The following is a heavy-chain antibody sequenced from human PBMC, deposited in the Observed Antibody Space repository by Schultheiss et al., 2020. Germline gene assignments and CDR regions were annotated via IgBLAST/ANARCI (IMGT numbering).Heavy chain of an antibody. D-gene: IGHD6-6*01. CDR2: IYHTGNT. Sequence: SETLSLTCAVYGGSFSGYYWSWIRQPPGKGLEWMGSIYHTGNTFYTPSLKGRVTISVDTSKNQFSLKLSSVTAADTAVYYCARDPGVPYGMDVWGQGTTVTVSS. CDR3: ARDPGVPYGMDV. V-gene: IGHV4-34*01. CDR1: GGSFSGYY. J-gene: IGHJ6*02.